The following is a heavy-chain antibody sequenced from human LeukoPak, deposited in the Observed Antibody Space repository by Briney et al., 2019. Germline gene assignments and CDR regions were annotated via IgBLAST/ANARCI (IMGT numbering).Heavy chain of an antibody. CDR2: ISGNGGST. D-gene: IGHD6-13*01. J-gene: IGHJ4*02. CDR1: GFTFSSYA. V-gene: IGHV3-23*01. CDR3: AKGTGGSSWSPNRD. Sequence: GGSLRLSCAASGFTFSSYAMSWVRQAPGKGLEWVSSISGNGGSTYYADSVKGRFTISRDNFKNTLYLQMNSLRAEDTAVYYCAKGTGGSSWSPNRDWGQGTLVTVSS.